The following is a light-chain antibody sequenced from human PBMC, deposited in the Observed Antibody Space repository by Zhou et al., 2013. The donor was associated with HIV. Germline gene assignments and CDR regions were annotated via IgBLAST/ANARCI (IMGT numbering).Light chain of an antibody. CDR2: DVN. Sequence: QSALTQPASVSGSPGQSITFSCIGTSSDIGDYNYVSWYQQHPGKAPKLMIYDVNKRPSGVSDRFSGSKSGSTASLTISGLQAEDEADYYCSSYTSSSSHVFGTGTKVTVL. CDR3: SSYTSSSSHV. CDR1: SSDIGDYNY. V-gene: IGLV2-14*01. J-gene: IGLJ1*01.